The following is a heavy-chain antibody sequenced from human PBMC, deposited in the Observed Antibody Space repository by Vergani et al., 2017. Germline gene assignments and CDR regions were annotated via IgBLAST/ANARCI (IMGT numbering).Heavy chain of an antibody. CDR1: GGSISSGSYY. Sequence: QVQLQESGPGLVKPSQTLSLTCTVSGGSISSGSYYWSWIRQPAGKGLEWIGRTYTSGSTNYNPSLKSRVTISVDTSKNQFSLKLSPVTAADSAVYYCARDRGYSSGWYWTGWGQGTLVTVSS. CDR2: TYTSGST. D-gene: IGHD6-19*01. J-gene: IGHJ4*02. V-gene: IGHV4-61*02. CDR3: ARDRGYSSGWYWTG.